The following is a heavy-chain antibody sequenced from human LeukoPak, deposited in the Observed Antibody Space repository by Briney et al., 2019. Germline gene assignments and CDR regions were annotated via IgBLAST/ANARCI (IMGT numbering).Heavy chain of an antibody. V-gene: IGHV3-48*01. CDR3: ARDEFKVRGGSGDY. D-gene: IGHD3-10*01. CDR1: GFTFSSYS. Sequence: GGSLRLSCAASGFTFSSYSMTWVRQAPGKGLEWVSYISSSSSTIYYADSVKGRFTISRDNAKNSLYLQMNSLRAEDTAVYYCARDEFKVRGGSGDYWGQGTLVTVSS. J-gene: IGHJ4*02. CDR2: ISSSSSTI.